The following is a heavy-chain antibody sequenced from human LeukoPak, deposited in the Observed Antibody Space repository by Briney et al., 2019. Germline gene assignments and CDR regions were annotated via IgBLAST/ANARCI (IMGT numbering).Heavy chain of an antibody. Sequence: SETLSLTCAVSGYSISSGYDWGWIRQPPGKGLEYIGSIYHNGRTYYNPSLKSRVTISVDTSRNQFFLKLSSVTAADTAVYYCALKVFVRKTRFDSWGQGTLVTVSS. CDR1: GYSISSGYD. D-gene: IGHD1-14*01. V-gene: IGHV4-38-2*01. CDR2: IYHNGRT. J-gene: IGHJ5*01. CDR3: ALKVFVRKTRFDS.